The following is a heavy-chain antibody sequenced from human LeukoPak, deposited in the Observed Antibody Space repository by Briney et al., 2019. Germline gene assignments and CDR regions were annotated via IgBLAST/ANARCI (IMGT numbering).Heavy chain of an antibody. J-gene: IGHJ4*02. D-gene: IGHD4-17*01. V-gene: IGHV3-23*01. CDR3: AKDRLRTFDY. CDR2: ISGSAHKI. CDR1: GITFSNYA. Sequence: PGGSLRLSCVASGITFSNYAVSWVRQDPEKGLDWVSVISGSAHKIRYADSVKGRFTISRDNSKNTLYLQMNSLRAEDTAVYYCAKDRLRTFDYWGQGTLVTVSS.